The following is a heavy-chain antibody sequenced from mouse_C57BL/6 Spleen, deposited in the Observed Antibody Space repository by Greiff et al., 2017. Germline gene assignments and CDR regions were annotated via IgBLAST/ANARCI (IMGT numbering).Heavy chain of an antibody. CDR3: ATGYGTFYAMDY. J-gene: IGHJ4*01. Sequence: EVQLQQSGPELVKPGASVKISCKASGYTFTDYYMNWVKQSHGKSLEWIGDINPNNGGTSYNQKFKGKATLTVDKSSSTAYMELRSLTSEDSAVYYCATGYGTFYAMDYWGQGTSVTVSS. CDR1: GYTFTDYY. V-gene: IGHV1-26*01. CDR2: INPNNGGT. D-gene: IGHD2-10*02.